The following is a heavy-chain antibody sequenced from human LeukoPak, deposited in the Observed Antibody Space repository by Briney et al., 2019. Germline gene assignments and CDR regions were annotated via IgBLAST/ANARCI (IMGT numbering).Heavy chain of an antibody. V-gene: IGHV3-11*01. J-gene: IGHJ4*02. D-gene: IGHD5-12*01. CDR3: ARARDGYNYYPFDY. CDR2: RSSSGNTI. CDR1: RFTFSSYW. Sequence: GGSLRLSCAASRFTFSSYWMSWVRQAPGKGLEWISYRSSSGNTIYYADSVKGRFTISRDNAKNSLYLQMNSLRAEDTAVYYCARARDGYNYYPFDYWGQGTLVTVSS.